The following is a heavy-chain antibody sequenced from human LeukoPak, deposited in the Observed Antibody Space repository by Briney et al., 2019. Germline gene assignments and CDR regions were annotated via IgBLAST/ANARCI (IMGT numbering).Heavy chain of an antibody. CDR2: ISSSSSYI. CDR1: GFTFSSYS. D-gene: IGHD3-22*01. J-gene: IGHJ4*02. V-gene: IGHV3-21*01. CDR3: ARDLGYYYDSSGYYRTTTDY. Sequence: PGGSLRLSCAASGFTFSSYSMNWVRQAPGKGLEWVSSISSSSSYIYYADSVKSRFTISRDNAKNSLYLQMNSLRAEDTAVYYCARDLGYYYDSSGYYRTTTDYWGQGTLVTVSS.